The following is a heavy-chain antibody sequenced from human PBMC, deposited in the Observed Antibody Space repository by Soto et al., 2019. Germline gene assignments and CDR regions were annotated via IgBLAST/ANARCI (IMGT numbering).Heavy chain of an antibody. CDR1: GYSFTSYW. D-gene: IGHD2-2*01. J-gene: IGHJ3*02. CDR3: ARQKSLGYCISTSCPGAFDI. CDR2: IYPGDSDT. Sequence: GESLKISCKGSGYSFTSYWIGWVRQMPGKGLEWMGIIYPGDSDTRYSPSFQGQVTISADKSISTAYLQWSSLKASDTAMYYCARQKSLGYCISTSCPGAFDIWGQGTMVTVSS. V-gene: IGHV5-51*01.